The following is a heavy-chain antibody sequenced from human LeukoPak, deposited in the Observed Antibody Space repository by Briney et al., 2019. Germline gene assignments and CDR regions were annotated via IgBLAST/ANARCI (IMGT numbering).Heavy chain of an antibody. CDR1: GFTFSSYG. V-gene: IGHV3-30*03. CDR3: ARLYSSGWYPFDY. J-gene: IGHJ4*01. Sequence: DPGRSLRLSCAASGFTFSSYGMHWVRQAPGKGLEWVAVISYDGSNKYYADSVKGRFTISRDNSKNTLYLQMNSLRAEDTAVYYCARLYSSGWYPFDYWGHGTLVTVSS. CDR2: ISYDGSNK. D-gene: IGHD6-19*01.